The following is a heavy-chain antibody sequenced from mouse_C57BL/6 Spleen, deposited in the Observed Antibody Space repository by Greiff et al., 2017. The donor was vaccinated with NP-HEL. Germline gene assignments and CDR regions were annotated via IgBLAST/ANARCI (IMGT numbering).Heavy chain of an antibody. J-gene: IGHJ3*01. D-gene: IGHD2-12*01. CDR2: ILPNSGST. CDR3: ARPYYIDGFAY. CDR1: GYTFTSYW. V-gene: IGHV1-64*01. Sequence: QVQLQQSGAELVKPGASVKLSCKATGYTFTSYWMHWVKQRPGQGLEWIGMILPNSGSTNYNEKFKSKATLTVDKSSSTAYMQLSTLTTEDSAVYYCARPYYIDGFAYWGQGTLVTVSA.